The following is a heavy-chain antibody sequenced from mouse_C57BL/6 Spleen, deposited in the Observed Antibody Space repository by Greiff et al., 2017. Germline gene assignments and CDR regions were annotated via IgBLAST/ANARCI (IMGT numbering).Heavy chain of an antibody. CDR3: ARWLRGAMDY. CDR1: GYTFTSYW. D-gene: IGHD2-2*01. Sequence: QVQLQQPGAELVMPGASVKLSCTASGYTFTSYWMHWVKQRPGQGLEWIGEIDPSDSYTNYNQKFKGKSTLTVDKSTSTAYMQLSSLTSEDSAVYYCARWLRGAMDYWGQGTSVTVSS. J-gene: IGHJ4*01. CDR2: IDPSDSYT. V-gene: IGHV1-69*01.